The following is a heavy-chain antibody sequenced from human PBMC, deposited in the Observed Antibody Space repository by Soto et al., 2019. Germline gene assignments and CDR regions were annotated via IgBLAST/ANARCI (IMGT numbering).Heavy chain of an antibody. CDR2: INPNSGGT. D-gene: IGHD2-15*01. V-gene: IGHV1-2*06. J-gene: IGHJ4*02. CDR1: GYIFTDYY. Sequence: GASVKVSCKASGYIFTDYYMHWVRQAPGQELGWMGRINPNSGGTKYSQKFQGRVTITRDTSASTAYMELSSLRSEDTAVYYCARGPGGPDGPGDYWGQGTLVTVSS. CDR3: ARGPGGPDGPGDY.